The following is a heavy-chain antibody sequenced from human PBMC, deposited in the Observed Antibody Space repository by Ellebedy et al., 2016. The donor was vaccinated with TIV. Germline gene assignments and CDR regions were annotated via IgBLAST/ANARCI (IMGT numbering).Heavy chain of an antibody. D-gene: IGHD5-18*01. J-gene: IGHJ6*02. CDR3: ARGRVYSYGLVDV. Sequence: ASVKVSCXASGYTFTSYTMHWVRQAPGQRLEWMGWINAGNGSTKYSQKFQGRVTITADESTSTAYMELSSLRSEDTAVYYCARGRVYSYGLVDVWGQGTTVTVSS. CDR1: GYTFTSYT. V-gene: IGHV1-3*01. CDR2: INAGNGST.